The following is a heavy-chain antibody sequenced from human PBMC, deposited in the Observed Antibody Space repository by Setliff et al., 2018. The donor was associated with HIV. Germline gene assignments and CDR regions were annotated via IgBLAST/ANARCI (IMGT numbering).Heavy chain of an antibody. J-gene: IGHJ6*03. CDR2: INSGDTTT. CDR3: ARSPANTGYWVTPLWYMDV. CDR1: GFTLRSYK. V-gene: IGHV3-74*01. D-gene: IGHD3-9*01. Sequence: GGSLRLSCAASGFTLRSYKMHWVRQGPGKGLVWVSRINSGDTTTNYADSVKGRFTISRDDAKNTLFLQMSSLRPEDTAVYYCARSPANTGYWVTPLWYMDVWGKGTTVNVSS.